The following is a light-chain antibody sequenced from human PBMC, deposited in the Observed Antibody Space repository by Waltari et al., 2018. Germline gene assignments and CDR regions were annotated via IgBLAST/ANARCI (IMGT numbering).Light chain of an antibody. J-gene: IGLJ3*02. CDR2: SDD. CDR1: ISNIEQNV. CDR3: AAWDDSVNGLL. V-gene: IGLV1-36*01. Sequence: QSVLTQPPSASGAPRQKVTTSCSGGISNIEQNVFLWYQHLPGKAPKLLIYSDDLLASGVADRFSGSKSGTSASLAISGLQSEDEADYYCAAWDDSVNGLLFGGGTRVTVL.